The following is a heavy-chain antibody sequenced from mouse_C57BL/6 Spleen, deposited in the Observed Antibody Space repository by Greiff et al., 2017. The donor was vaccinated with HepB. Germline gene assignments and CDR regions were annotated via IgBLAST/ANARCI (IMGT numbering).Heavy chain of an antibody. Sequence: VQLQQSGAELVKPGASVKISCKASGYAFSSYWMNWVKQRPGKGLEWIGQIYPGDGDTNYNGKFKGKATLTADKSSSTAYMQLSSLTSEDSAVYFCARSLHGSSYFDYWGQGTTLTVSS. CDR3: ARSLHGSSYFDY. CDR2: IYPGDGDT. V-gene: IGHV1-80*01. D-gene: IGHD1-1*01. J-gene: IGHJ2*01. CDR1: GYAFSSYW.